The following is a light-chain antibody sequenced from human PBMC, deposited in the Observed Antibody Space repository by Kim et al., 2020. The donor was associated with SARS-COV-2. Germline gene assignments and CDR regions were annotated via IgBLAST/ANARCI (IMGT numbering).Light chain of an antibody. V-gene: IGLV2-8*01. J-gene: IGLJ3*02. CDR2: EVT. CDR3: NSYAANNNWV. Sequence: GQSGTIACTGTSSDGGRYNHVYWYQQHPGKAPKRMIDEVTKRPAGVPDRFSGSKSGNTASLTVSGLQAEDEADYYCNSYAANNNWVFGGGTKLTVL. CDR1: SSDGGRYNH.